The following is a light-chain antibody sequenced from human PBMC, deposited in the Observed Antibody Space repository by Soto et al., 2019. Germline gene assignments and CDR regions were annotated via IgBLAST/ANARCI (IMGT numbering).Light chain of an antibody. CDR2: KVS. Sequence: DIVLTQTPLSSPVTLGQPASISCRSSQSLVHSDGNTYLSWFHQRPGQPPRLLIDKVSNRFSGGTDRFSGSGAGTDFTLKINRVEAEDVGIYFCMQATQYRPYTFGQGTKLEIK. CDR1: QSLVHSDGNTY. CDR3: MQATQYRPYT. V-gene: IGKV2-24*01. J-gene: IGKJ2*01.